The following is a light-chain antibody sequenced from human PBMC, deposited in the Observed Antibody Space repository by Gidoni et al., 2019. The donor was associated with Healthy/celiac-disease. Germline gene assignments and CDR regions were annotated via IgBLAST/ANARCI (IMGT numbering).Light chain of an antibody. J-gene: IGKJ2*01. Sequence: DIHMTQSPSSLSASVGDRVTITCRATQSIIIYLNWYQQKPGNAPKLLIYAASSLQSGVPSRFSGSGSGTDFTLTISSLQPEDVATYYCQQGYSTPLTFGEGTKLEIK. V-gene: IGKV1-39*01. CDR1: QSIIIY. CDR2: AAS. CDR3: QQGYSTPLT.